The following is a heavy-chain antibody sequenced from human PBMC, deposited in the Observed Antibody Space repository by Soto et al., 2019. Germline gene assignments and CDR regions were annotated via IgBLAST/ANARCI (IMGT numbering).Heavy chain of an antibody. CDR3: ARDVSSDTTGFRGYDL. V-gene: IGHV1-69*01. CDR1: GGTVSSYA. Sequence: QLHLVQSGAEVKKAGSSEKVSCKASGGTVSSYAITWVRQAPGKGLEWMGVVIPIFGSAHYAPKFQGRITISADESTSTAYMELSGLTSEDTANYYCARDVSSDTTGFRGYDLWGQGTQVTVSS. J-gene: IGHJ4*02. CDR2: VIPIFGSA. D-gene: IGHD3-10*01.